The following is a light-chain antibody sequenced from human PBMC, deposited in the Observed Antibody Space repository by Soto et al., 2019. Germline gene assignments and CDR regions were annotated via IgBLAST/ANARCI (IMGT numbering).Light chain of an antibody. CDR1: SSDVGGYNY. V-gene: IGLV2-14*01. CDR3: SSYTSSSTVV. J-gene: IGLJ2*01. Sequence: QSALTQPASVSGSXXXXXXISCTGTSSDVGGYNYVSWYQQHPGKAPKLMIYEVSNRPSGVSNRFSGSKSGNTASLTISGLQAEDEADYYCSSYTSSSTVVFGGGTKVTVL. CDR2: EVS.